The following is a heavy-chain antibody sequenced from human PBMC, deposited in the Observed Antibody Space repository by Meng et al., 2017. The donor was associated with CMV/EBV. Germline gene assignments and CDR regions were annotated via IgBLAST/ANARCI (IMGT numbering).Heavy chain of an antibody. Sequence: AHGFTLSSHATHWVRQAPGKGLEWVAVISADGTNNNYADSVKGRFAISRDNSKNTLYLQMSSLRLEDTAVYYCAKVSGYTSGWPLDYWGQGTLVTVSS. CDR3: AKVSGYTSGWPLDY. CDR2: ISADGTNN. V-gene: IGHV3-30*18. CDR1: GFTLSSHA. J-gene: IGHJ4*02. D-gene: IGHD6-19*01.